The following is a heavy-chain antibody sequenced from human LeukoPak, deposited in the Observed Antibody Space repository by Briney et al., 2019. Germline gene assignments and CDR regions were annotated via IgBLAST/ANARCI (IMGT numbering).Heavy chain of an antibody. CDR3: ARAPINDFWSGYYTGPFDY. CDR2: IYHSGST. V-gene: IGHV4-30-2*01. CDR1: GGSISSGGYS. J-gene: IGHJ4*02. D-gene: IGHD3-3*01. Sequence: SETLSLTCAVSGGSISSGGYSWGWIRQPPGKGLEWIGYIYHSGSTYYNPSLKSRVTISVDRSKNQFSLKLSSVAAADTAVYYCARAPINDFWSGYYTGPFDYWGQGTLVTVSS.